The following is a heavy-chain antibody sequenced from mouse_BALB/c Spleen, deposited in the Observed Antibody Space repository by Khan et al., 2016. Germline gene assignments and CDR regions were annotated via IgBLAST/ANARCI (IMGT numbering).Heavy chain of an antibody. CDR3: TKYSLVYFDY. CDR2: ISYSGNT. CDR1: GDSITSGF. J-gene: IGHJ2*01. Sequence: EVQLQESGPSLVKPSQTLSLTCSVTGDSITSGFWNWIWKFPGNKLEYMGYISYSGNTFYNPFLKSRISITRDTSKNQYSLQLHSVTTEDIATYYCTKYSLVYFDYWSQGTTLAVTS. V-gene: IGHV3-8*02. D-gene: IGHD6-2*01.